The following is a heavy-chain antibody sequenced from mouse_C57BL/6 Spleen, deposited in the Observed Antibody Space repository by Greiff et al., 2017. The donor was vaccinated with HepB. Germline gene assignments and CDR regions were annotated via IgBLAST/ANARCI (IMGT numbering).Heavy chain of an antibody. D-gene: IGHD1-2*01. Sequence: VQLKQSGPELVKPGDSVKISCKASGYSFTGYFMNWVMQSHGKSLEWIGRINPYNGDTFYNQKFKGKATLTVDKSSSTAHMELRSLTSEASAVYYCSKFHYSYFDYWGQGTTLTVSS. CDR2: INPYNGDT. V-gene: IGHV1-20*01. CDR3: SKFHYSYFDY. CDR1: GYSFTGYF. J-gene: IGHJ2*01.